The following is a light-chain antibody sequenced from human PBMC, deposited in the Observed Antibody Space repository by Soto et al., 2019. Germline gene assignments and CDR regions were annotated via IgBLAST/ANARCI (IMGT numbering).Light chain of an antibody. V-gene: IGKV3-20*01. CDR3: QQYGS. CDR2: GAS. J-gene: IGKJ3*01. Sequence: IVLTQSPGTLSLPPGQRATLSCRASQSVSSSYLAWYQQKPGQAPRLLIYGASSRANGIPDRFSGSGSGTDFTLTISRLEPEDFAVYYCQQYGSFGPGTKLDIK. CDR1: QSVSSSY.